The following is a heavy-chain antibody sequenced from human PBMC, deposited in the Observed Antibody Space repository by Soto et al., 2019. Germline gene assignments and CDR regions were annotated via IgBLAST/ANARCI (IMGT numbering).Heavy chain of an antibody. CDR1: GRSMSGYN. Sequence: QVQQQQWGARLLKPSETLSLTCAEYGRSMSGYNWSWLRRSPVRGLEWIGKIGPTGDTKYGPSFMSRVTVSVDTSKYELSLRLTKVTAADTATYLCARNGVGFGFDIWGLGTMVSVSS. CDR3: ARNGVGFGFDI. CDR2: IGPTGDT. V-gene: IGHV4-34*02. D-gene: IGHD3-3*01. J-gene: IGHJ3*02.